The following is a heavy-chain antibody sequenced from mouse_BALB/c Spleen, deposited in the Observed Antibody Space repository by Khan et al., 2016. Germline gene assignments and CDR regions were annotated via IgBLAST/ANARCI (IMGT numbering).Heavy chain of an antibody. J-gene: IGHJ4*01. Sequence: EVQLQESGPGLVKPSQSLSLTCTVTGYSITSNYAWNWIRQFPGNKLEWLAYITYSGSTGYNPSLISRISITRDTSRNQFFLHLHSVTTDDTAAYYCARYGLYGVYAIDYWGQGTSVTVSS. CDR1: GYSITSNYA. D-gene: IGHD1-1*02. CDR3: ARYGLYGVYAIDY. V-gene: IGHV3-2*02. CDR2: ITYSGST.